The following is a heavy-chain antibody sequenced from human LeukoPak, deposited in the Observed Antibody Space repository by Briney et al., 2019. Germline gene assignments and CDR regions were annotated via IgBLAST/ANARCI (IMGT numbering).Heavy chain of an antibody. Sequence: SETLSLTCTVSGGSISSYYWSWIRQPPGKGLEWIGEINHSGSTNYNPSLKSRVTISVDTSKNQFSLKLSSVTAADTAVYYCARVFRWELRFDPWGQGTLVTVSS. V-gene: IGHV4-34*01. D-gene: IGHD1-26*01. CDR3: ARVFRWELRFDP. J-gene: IGHJ5*02. CDR2: INHSGST. CDR1: GGSISSYY.